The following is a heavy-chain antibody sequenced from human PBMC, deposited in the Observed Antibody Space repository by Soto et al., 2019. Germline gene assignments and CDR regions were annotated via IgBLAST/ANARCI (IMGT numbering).Heavy chain of an antibody. J-gene: IGHJ4*02. CDR2: IFPIFGTA. V-gene: IGHV1-69*01. D-gene: IGHD2-15*01. CDR1: GDTFSSYA. CDR3: ARPAGVVEMAAYFDY. Sequence: QVQLVQSGAEVKKPGSSVKVSCKASGDTFSSYAISWVRQAPGQGLEWMGGIFPIFGTANYAQKFQGRVTITADESTSTAYMELSSLRAEDTAVYYCARPAGVVEMAAYFDYWGQGPLVTVSS.